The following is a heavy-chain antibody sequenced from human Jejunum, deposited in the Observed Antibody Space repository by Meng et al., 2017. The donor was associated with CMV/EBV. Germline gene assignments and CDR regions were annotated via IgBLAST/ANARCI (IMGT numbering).Heavy chain of an antibody. CDR1: WLSSCSCW. J-gene: IGHJ4*02. CDR2: IYHTGSST. D-gene: IGHD5-12*01. V-gene: IGHV3-74*01. CDR3: FRGRGGYGKFDY. Sequence: ASWLSSCSCWARCCLRAAGGGLVWVSPIYHTGSSTYYEDSVKGRLTLSRNDATNNLYLQINTQSAEDEAVYYCFRGRGGYGKFDYWGQGTLVTVSS.